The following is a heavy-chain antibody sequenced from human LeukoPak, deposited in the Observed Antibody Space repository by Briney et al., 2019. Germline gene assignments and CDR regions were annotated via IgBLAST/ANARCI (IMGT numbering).Heavy chain of an antibody. CDR3: ARTVGYYFDY. J-gene: IGHJ4*02. Sequence: PGGSLRLSCAASGFTFSSYAVNWVRQAPGKGLEWVSYVSGVGTTIYYADSVKGRFTISRDNARNSLYLQMNSLRAEDTAVYYCARTVGYYFDYWGQGTLVTVSS. CDR2: VSGVGTTI. V-gene: IGHV3-48*03. CDR1: GFTFSSYA. D-gene: IGHD3-16*01.